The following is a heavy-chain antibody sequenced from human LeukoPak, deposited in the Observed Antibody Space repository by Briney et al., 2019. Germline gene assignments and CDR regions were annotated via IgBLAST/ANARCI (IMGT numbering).Heavy chain of an antibody. Sequence: SETLSLTCAVYGGSISSGGYYWSWIRQHPGKGLEWIGYIYYSGSTYYNPSLKSRVTISVDTSKNQFSLKLSSVTAADTAVYYCARTFWGELAHFDYWGQGTLVTVSS. CDR2: IYYSGST. CDR3: ARTFWGELAHFDY. J-gene: IGHJ4*02. CDR1: GGSISSGGYY. D-gene: IGHD3-16*01. V-gene: IGHV4-31*11.